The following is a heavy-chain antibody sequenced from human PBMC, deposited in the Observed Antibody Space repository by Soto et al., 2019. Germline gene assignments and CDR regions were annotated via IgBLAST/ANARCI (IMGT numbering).Heavy chain of an antibody. J-gene: IGHJ6*02. CDR3: ARDPYWLRVYYYYYGMDV. CDR1: GFTFSSYA. CDR2: ISYDGSNK. V-gene: IGHV3-30-3*01. Sequence: PVGSLRLSCAASGFTFSSYAMHWVRQAPGKGLEWVAVISYDGSNKYYADSVKGRFTISRDNSKNTLYLQMNSLRAEDTAVYYCARDPYWLRVYYYYYGMDVWGQGTTVTVSS. D-gene: IGHD2-15*01.